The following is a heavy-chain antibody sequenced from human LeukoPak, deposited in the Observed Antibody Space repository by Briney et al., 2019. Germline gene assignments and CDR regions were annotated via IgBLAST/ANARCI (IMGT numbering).Heavy chain of an antibody. J-gene: IGHJ4*02. Sequence: RGSLRHARGASGFTFSYSGMHWVRQAPGKGLEWVAVIWSDGRYKFYGDSMRGRFSLSRDNSNNTLFLQMNTLRPEDTAVYYCAKDSGYYGSGSEWAIDFWGQGSRATVCS. CDR2: IWSDGRYK. CDR3: AKDSGYYGSGSEWAIDF. CDR1: GFTFSYSG. D-gene: IGHD3-10*01. V-gene: IGHV3-33*06.